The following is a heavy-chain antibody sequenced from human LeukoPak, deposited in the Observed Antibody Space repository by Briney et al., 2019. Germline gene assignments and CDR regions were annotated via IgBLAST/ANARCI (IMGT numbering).Heavy chain of an antibody. CDR1: GGSISSYY. D-gene: IGHD1-26*01. J-gene: IGHJ2*01. V-gene: IGHV4-59*01. CDR3: AGPAGTYWYFDL. Sequence: SETLSLTCTVSGGSISSYYWSWIRQPPGKGLEWIGYIYYSGSTNYNPSLKSRVTISVDTSKNQFSLKLSSVTAADTAVYYCAGPAGTYWYFDLWGRGTLVTVSS. CDR2: IYYSGST.